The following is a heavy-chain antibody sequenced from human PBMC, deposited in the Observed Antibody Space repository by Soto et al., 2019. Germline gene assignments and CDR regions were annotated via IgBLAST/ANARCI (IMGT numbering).Heavy chain of an antibody. V-gene: IGHV4-59*01. D-gene: IGHD3-22*01. CDR2: IYYSGST. CDR1: CGSISSYY. Sequence: SETLSLTCTVSCGSISSYYWSWIRQPPGKGLEWIGYIYYSGSTNYNPSLKSRVTISVDTSKNQFSLKLSSVTAADTAVSYGARGGITMIVVADDAFDIWDQGTRVTV. CDR3: ARGGITMIVVADDAFDI. J-gene: IGHJ3*02.